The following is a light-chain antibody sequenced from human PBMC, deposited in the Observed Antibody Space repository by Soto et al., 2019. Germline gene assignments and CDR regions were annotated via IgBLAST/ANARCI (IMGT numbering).Light chain of an antibody. CDR3: SSYTSSTTIV. CDR2: EVS. Sequence: QSALSHPASVSWSPGHSIAIACTGTSSDVGGYNYVSWYQQHPGKAPKLMIYEVSNRPSGVSNRFSGSKSGNTASLTISGLQAEEEADYYCSSYTSSTTIVFGTGTKVTAL. V-gene: IGLV2-14*01. J-gene: IGLJ1*01. CDR1: SSDVGGYNY.